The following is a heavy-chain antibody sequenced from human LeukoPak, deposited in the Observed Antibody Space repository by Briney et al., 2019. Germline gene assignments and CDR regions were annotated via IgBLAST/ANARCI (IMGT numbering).Heavy chain of an antibody. J-gene: IGHJ4*02. Sequence: PEGSLRLSCAASGFTFDDYGMSWVRQAPGKGLEWVSGINWNGGSTGYADSVKGRFTISRDNAKNSLYLQMNSLRAEGTALYYCARGTSGWFIPTRFDYWGQGTLVTVSS. CDR2: INWNGGST. CDR1: GFTFDDYG. CDR3: ARGTSGWFIPTRFDY. D-gene: IGHD6-19*01. V-gene: IGHV3-20*04.